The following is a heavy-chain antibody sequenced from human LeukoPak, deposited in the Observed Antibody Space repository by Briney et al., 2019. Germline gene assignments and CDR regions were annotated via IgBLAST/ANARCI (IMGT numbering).Heavy chain of an antibody. CDR3: ARDYPGSGSSSRWDY. CDR2: INAGNGNT. Sequence: ASVKVSCKASGCTFTSYAMHWVRQAPGQRLEWMGWINAGNGNTKYSQKFQGRVTITRDTSASTAYMELSSLRSEDTAVYYCARDYPGSGSSSRWDYWGQGTLVTVSS. CDR1: GCTFTSYA. D-gene: IGHD6-13*01. J-gene: IGHJ4*02. V-gene: IGHV1-3*01.